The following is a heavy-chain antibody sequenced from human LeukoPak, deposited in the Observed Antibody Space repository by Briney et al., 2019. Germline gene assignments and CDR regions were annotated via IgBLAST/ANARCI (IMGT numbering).Heavy chain of an antibody. CDR2: INXXSGGT. D-gene: IGHD2-15*01. J-gene: IGHJ4*02. CDR3: ASQTGYCSGGSCPEYYFDY. Sequence: ASVKVSCKASGYTFTGYYMHWVRQAPGQGLEWMGWINXXSGGTNYARKFQGRVTMTRDTSISTAYMELSRLRSDDTAVYYCASQTGYCSGGSCPEYYFDYWGQGTLVTVSS. CDR1: GYTFTGYY. V-gene: IGHV1-2*02.